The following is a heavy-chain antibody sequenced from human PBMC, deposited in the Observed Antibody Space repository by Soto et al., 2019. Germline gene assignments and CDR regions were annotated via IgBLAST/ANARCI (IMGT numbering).Heavy chain of an antibody. D-gene: IGHD2-15*01. CDR2: INSDGSST. V-gene: IGHV3-74*01. CDR3: VRTSLVVAAATREDY. Sequence: EVQLVESGGGLVQPGGSLRLSCAASGFTFSSSWMHWVRQAPGKGLVWVSRINSDGSSTSYGDSVKGRFTISRDNAKNTLYLQMNSQRAEDTAVYYCVRTSLVVAAATREDYWGQGTLVTVSS. CDR1: GFTFSSSW. J-gene: IGHJ4*02.